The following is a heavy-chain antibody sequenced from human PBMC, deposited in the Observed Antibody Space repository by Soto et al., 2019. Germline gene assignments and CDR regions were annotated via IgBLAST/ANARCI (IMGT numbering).Heavy chain of an antibody. J-gene: IGHJ5*02. D-gene: IGHD2-2*01. CDR3: ATHCSSTSCYYSLDP. CDR2: ITHYGST. V-gene: IGHV4-34*01. Sequence: QVQLQQWGAGLLKPSETLSLTCAVYGWSFSRYYLSWIRQPPGKGLECIGQITHYGSTDYNPSLKSRVTISVHTSKHHFSLLLCALTTADTAMYYCATHCSSTSCYYSLDPWGQGTLVTVSS. CDR1: GWSFSRYY.